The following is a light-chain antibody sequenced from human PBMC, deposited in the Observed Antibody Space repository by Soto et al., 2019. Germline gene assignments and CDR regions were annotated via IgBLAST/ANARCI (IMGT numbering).Light chain of an antibody. CDR2: DAY. CDR3: QQRHMWPIT. CDR1: QSFRGL. J-gene: IGKJ5*01. Sequence: EVVLTQSPVTLSLSPGESATFSGRAIQSFRGLLAWYQQKPGQAPRLLIYDAYNRATGIPPRFSGSGSGTDFTLTTSSLEPEDSAVYYCQQRHMWPITFGQGTRLEIK. V-gene: IGKV3-11*01.